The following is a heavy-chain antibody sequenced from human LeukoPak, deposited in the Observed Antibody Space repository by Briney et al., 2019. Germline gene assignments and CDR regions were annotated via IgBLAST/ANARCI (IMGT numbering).Heavy chain of an antibody. CDR2: ISSSGATI. D-gene: IGHD5-12*01. CDR3: ATLTVATSFDY. Sequence: PGGSLRLSCAASGFSFSVYEMHWVRQAPGKGLEWISDISSSGATIYYADSVKGRFTISGDNAKNSLYLQMNSLRAEDTAVYYCATLTVATSFDYWGQGTLVTVSS. CDR1: GFSFSVYE. V-gene: IGHV3-48*03. J-gene: IGHJ4*02.